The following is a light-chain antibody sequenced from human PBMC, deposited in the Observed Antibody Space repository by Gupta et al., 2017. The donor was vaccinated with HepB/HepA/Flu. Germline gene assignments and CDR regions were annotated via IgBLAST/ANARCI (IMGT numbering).Light chain of an antibody. CDR2: LGS. Sequence: IVMIQSPVSLPVTPGESASISCRSSQSLVKSNGYNYLDWYQQKPGQAPQLLIYLGSNRASGVPERFSGSGSGADFTLKISRAEAEDVVVYYCRQELKSPRAFGQGTKMDIK. CDR1: QSLVKSNGYNY. CDR3: RQELKSPRA. J-gene: IGKJ2*01. V-gene: IGKV2-28*01.